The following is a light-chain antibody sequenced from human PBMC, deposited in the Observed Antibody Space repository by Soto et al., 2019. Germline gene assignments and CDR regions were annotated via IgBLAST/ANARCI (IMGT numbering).Light chain of an antibody. J-gene: IGKJ1*01. CDR1: QSISSY. V-gene: IGKV1-39*01. Sequence: DNQMTQSPSSLSASVGDRVGITCRASQSISSYLNWYQQRKGKAPHXXIYAASSLQSGVPSRFSGSGYGTDFNLTISSLQTEDFASYDCQQRYTTPWTFGQGTKVDIK. CDR3: QQRYTTPWT. CDR2: AAS.